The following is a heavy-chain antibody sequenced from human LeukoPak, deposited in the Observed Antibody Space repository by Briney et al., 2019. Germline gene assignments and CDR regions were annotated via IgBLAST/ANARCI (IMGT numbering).Heavy chain of an antibody. J-gene: IGHJ4*02. CDR3: AGEPLYSSSCFDY. CDR2: INPNSGGT. Sequence: ASVKVSCKASGYTFTGYYMHWVRPAPGQGLEWMGRINPNSGGTNYALKFQGRVTMTRDTSISTAYMELSRLRSDDTAVYYCAGEPLYSSSCFDYWGQGTLVTVSS. D-gene: IGHD6-13*01. CDR1: GYTFTGYY. V-gene: IGHV1-2*06.